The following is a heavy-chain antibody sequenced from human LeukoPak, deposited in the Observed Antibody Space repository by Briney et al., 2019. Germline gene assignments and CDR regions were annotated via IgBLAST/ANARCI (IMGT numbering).Heavy chain of an antibody. Sequence: ASVKVSCKASGYSFTSFPIIWVRQAPGQGLEWMGWISAYNGNTNYAQKLQGRVTMTTGTSTSTAFMELRSLTSDDTAVYYCARVMGGSYLDYWGQGTLVIVSS. CDR2: ISAYNGNT. V-gene: IGHV1-18*01. J-gene: IGHJ4*02. D-gene: IGHD3-16*02. CDR1: GYSFTSFP. CDR3: ARVMGGSYLDY.